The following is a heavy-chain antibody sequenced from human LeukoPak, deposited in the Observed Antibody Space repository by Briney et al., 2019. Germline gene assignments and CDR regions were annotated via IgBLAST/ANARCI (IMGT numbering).Heavy chain of an antibody. J-gene: IGHJ4*02. CDR2: ISAYNGNT. V-gene: IGHV1-18*01. CDR1: GYTFTSYG. CDR3: AREVWGDFYFDY. D-gene: IGHD3-10*01. Sequence: ASVKVSCKASGYTFTSYGISWVRQAPGQGLEWMGWISAYNGNTNYAQKLQGRVTMTTDTSTSTAYMEPRSLRSDDTAVYYCAREVWGDFYFDYWGQGTLVTVSS.